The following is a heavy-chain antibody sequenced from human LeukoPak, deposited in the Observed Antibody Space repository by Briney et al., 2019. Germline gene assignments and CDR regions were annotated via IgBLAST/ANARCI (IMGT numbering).Heavy chain of an antibody. D-gene: IGHD2-15*01. CDR1: GYSISSGYY. CDR3: ARELGYCSGGSCLNYFDY. CDR2: IYHSGST. J-gene: IGHJ4*02. Sequence: SETLSLTCTVSGYSISSGYYWGWIRQPPGKGLEWIGSIYHSGSTYYNPSLKSRVTISVDRFKNQFSLKLSSVTAADTAVYYCARELGYCSGGSCLNYFDYWGQGTLVTVSS. V-gene: IGHV4-38-2*02.